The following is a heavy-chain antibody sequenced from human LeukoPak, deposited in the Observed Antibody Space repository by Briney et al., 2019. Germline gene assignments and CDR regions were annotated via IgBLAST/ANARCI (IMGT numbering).Heavy chain of an antibody. D-gene: IGHD3-10*01. Sequence: ASVNVSCKASRYTFTSYYMHWVRQAPGQGLEGMGIINPSGGSTSYAQKFQGRVTMTRDTSTSTVYMELSSLISEDTAVYYCARTMVRGANDYWGQGTLVTVSS. J-gene: IGHJ4*02. CDR2: INPSGGST. CDR1: RYTFTSYY. CDR3: ARTMVRGANDY. V-gene: IGHV1-46*01.